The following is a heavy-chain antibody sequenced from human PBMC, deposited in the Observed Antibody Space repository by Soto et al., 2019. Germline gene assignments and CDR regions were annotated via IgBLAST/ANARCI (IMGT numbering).Heavy chain of an antibody. Sequence: GASLKTSCQGSGYSFASYWIGWVRQMPGKDLEWMGIIYPGDSDTRYSPSFQGQVTISADKSLRTAYLQWTSLKASDTALYYCARTRSFTLGFYYDGMDVWGQGTTVTVSS. CDR2: IYPGDSDT. V-gene: IGHV5-51*01. D-gene: IGHD6-6*01. CDR3: ARTRSFTLGFYYDGMDV. J-gene: IGHJ6*02. CDR1: GYSFASYW.